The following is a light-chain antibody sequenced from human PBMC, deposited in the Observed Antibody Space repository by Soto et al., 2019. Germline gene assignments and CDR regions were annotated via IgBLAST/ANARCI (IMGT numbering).Light chain of an antibody. CDR3: SSYTSSSPYV. CDR1: SSDVGGYND. J-gene: IGLJ1*01. V-gene: IGLV2-14*01. CDR2: DVS. Sequence: QSALTQPASVSGSPGQSITISCTGTSSDVGGYNDVSWYQQHPGKAPEFMIYDVSNRPSGVSNRFSGSKSGNTASLTISGLQAEAEADYYCSSYTSSSPYVFGTGTKVTVL.